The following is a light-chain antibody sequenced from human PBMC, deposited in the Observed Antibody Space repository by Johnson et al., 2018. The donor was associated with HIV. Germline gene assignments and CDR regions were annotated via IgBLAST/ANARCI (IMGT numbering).Light chain of an antibody. CDR2: DNN. CDR3: GTWDTSLGTEF. Sequence: QSALTQPPSVSAAPGQKVTISCSGSSSNIGNNYVSWYQQVPGTAPKLLIYDNNKRPSGIPDRFSGSKSGTSATLDITGLQTGDEADYYCGTWDTSLGTEFFGTGTKVTVL. J-gene: IGLJ1*01. V-gene: IGLV1-51*01. CDR1: SSNIGNNY.